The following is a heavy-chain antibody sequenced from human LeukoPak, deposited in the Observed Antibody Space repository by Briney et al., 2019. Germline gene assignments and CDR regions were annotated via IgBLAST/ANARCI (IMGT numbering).Heavy chain of an antibody. D-gene: IGHD3-22*01. CDR1: GYTFTSYY. CDR2: INPSGGST. J-gene: IGHJ4*02. Sequence: ASVKVSCKASGYTFTSYYMHWVRQAPGQGLEWMGIINPSGGSTSYAQKFQGRVTMTRDTSTSTVYMELGSLRSEDTAVYYCARRGSSGYCLTHWGQGTLVTVSS. V-gene: IGHV1-46*01. CDR3: ARRGSSGYCLTH.